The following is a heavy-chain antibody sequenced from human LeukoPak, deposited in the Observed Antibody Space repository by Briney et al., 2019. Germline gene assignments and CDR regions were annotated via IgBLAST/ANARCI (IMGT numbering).Heavy chain of an antibody. CDR3: ARLSYNGEGH. CDR2: VSAFNGNK. Sequence: ASVKLSCKASGYTFSTYRISWMRQAPGQGLELMGWVSAFNGNKNYAQRLQGRITMTAQTFPSTAYMELRSLTFNDTALYYCARLSYNGEGHWGQGTLVAVSS. J-gene: IGHJ4*02. CDR1: GYTFSTYR. V-gene: IGHV1-18*01. D-gene: IGHD5-24*01.